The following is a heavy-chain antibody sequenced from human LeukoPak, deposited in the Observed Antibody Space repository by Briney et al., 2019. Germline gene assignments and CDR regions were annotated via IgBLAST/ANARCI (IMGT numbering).Heavy chain of an antibody. V-gene: IGHV3-7*01. CDR3: ARDQTPYY. J-gene: IGHJ4*02. CDR1: GFTFSNYW. CDR2: IKLDGSEA. Sequence: GGSLRLSCVASGFTFSNYWMTWVRQAPGKGLEWVANIKLDGSEAYYVDSVKGRFAISRDNTQNSLYLQMNSLRAEDTAVYYCARDQTPYYWGQGTLVTVSS.